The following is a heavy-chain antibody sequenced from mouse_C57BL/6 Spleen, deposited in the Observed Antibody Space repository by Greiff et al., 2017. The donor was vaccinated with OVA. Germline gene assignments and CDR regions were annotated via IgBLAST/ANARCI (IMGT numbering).Heavy chain of an antibody. CDR2: IDPSAGDT. D-gene: IGHD2-4*01. Sequence: QVQLQQPGAELVRPGSSVKLSCKASGYTFTSYWMHWVKQRPVQGLEWIGNIDPSAGDTHYTHKFKDKATLTVDKSSSTAYMQLSSLTSEDSAVDFVARGPLRFVDYWGQGTTRTVSS. CDR3: ARGPLRFVDY. J-gene: IGHJ2*01. V-gene: IGHV1-52*01. CDR1: GYTFTSYW.